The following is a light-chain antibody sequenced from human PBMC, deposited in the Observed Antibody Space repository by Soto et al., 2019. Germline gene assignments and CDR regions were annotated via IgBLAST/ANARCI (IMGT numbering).Light chain of an antibody. CDR2: NTD. CDR1: SGSVSTTYY. V-gene: IGLV8-61*01. CDR3: VLYMGSGIWV. J-gene: IGLJ3*02. Sequence: QTVVTQEPSFSVSPGGTVTLTCGLTSGSVSTTYYPSWYQQTPGQAPRTLIYNTDTRSSGVPDRFSASILGNKAALTIPGAQADDESDYYCVLYMGSGIWVFGGGTKLTVL.